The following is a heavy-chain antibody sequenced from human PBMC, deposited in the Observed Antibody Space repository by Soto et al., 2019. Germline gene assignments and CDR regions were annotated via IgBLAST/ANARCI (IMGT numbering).Heavy chain of an antibody. CDR2: ISGSGGST. V-gene: IGHV3-23*01. CDR1: GFTFSSYA. J-gene: IGHJ5*02. CDR3: AKDSRRYSSGWDNWFDP. D-gene: IGHD6-19*01. Sequence: EVQLLESGGGLVQPGGSLRLSCAASGFTFSSYAMSWVRQAPGKGLEWVSAISGSGGSTYYADSVKGRFTISRDNSKNTLYLQMNSLRAEDTAVYYCAKDSRRYSSGWDNWFDPWGQGTLVTVSS.